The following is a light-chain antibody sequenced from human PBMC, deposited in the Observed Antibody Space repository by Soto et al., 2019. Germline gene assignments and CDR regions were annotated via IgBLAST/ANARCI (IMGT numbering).Light chain of an antibody. V-gene: IGKV1-12*01. CDR3: QQANTFPLT. Sequence: DPQLTQSPSSVSASVGARVPITCRASQGVSTWLAWYQQKPGEAPKLLIYRASSLQSGVPSRFSGSGSGTDFTLTISSLQPEDFATYYCQQANTFPLTFGGGTKVDIK. CDR2: RAS. CDR1: QGVSTW. J-gene: IGKJ4*01.